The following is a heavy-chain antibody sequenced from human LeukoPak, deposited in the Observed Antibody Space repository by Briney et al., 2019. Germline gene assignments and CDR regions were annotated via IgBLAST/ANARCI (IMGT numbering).Heavy chain of an antibody. CDR1: GFSLSAYW. D-gene: IGHD5-12*01. V-gene: IGHV3-7*01. CDR3: AREGATIGYFDY. Sequence: GGSLRLSCAASGFSLSAYWMTWVRQAPGKGLEWVANINRDGSQTNHVDSVKGRFTISRDNARNSLYLQMNSLTAEDTAVYYCAREGATIGYFDYWGQGTLVTVSS. J-gene: IGHJ4*02. CDR2: INRDGSQT.